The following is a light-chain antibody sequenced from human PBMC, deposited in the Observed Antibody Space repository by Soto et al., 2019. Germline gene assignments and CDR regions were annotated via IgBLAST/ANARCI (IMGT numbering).Light chain of an antibody. V-gene: IGKV3-20*01. J-gene: IGKJ2*01. CDR1: QSVSSNY. Sequence: EIVLTQSPGTLSLSPGERATLSCRASQSVSSNYLAWYRQKPGQAPRLLIYGASNRATGIPDRFSGSWSGTDFTLTISRLEPEDFAVYYCQQYSSSPGYTFGQGTKLEIK. CDR2: GAS. CDR3: QQYSSSPGYT.